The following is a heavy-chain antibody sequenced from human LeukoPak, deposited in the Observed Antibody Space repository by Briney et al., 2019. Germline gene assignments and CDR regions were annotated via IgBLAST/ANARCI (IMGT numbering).Heavy chain of an antibody. CDR1: GYSFTSYR. D-gene: IGHD5-18*01. CDR3: ARLHSFSDLDY. V-gene: IGHV5-51*01. J-gene: IGHJ4*02. CDR2: IYPGDSDT. Sequence: GKSLTISCKGSGYSFTSYRIGWVRQMPGKGLEWMGIIYPGDSDTRYRPSFQGQVTISADKSVSTAYLQWSSLKASDTAMYYCARLHSFSDLDYWGQGTLVTVSS.